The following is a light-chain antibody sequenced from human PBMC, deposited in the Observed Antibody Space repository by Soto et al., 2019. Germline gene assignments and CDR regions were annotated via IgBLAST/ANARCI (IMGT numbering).Light chain of an antibody. V-gene: IGLV1-40*01. J-gene: IGLJ3*02. Sequence: QSVLTQPPSVSGAPGQRVTISCTGSSSNIGAGYDVHWYQQLPGTAPKLLIYGSVNRPSGVPDRFSGSKSGASASLAITGLQAEDEADYYCQSYDSSLRGVFGGGTKVTAL. CDR1: SSNIGAGYD. CDR3: QSYDSSLRGV. CDR2: GSV.